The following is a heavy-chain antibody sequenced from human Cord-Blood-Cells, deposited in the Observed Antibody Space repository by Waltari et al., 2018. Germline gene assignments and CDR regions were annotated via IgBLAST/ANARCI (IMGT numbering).Heavy chain of an antibody. D-gene: IGHD3-9*01. CDR3: ARSYDILTGYFDY. V-gene: IGHV1-2*04. Sequence: QVQLVQSGAEVKKPGASVKVSCKASGYTFTAYYMHWMRQAPGQGLEWMGWINPNSGGTNYAQKFQGWVTMTRDTSISTAYMELSRLRSDDTAVYYCARSYDILTGYFDYWGQGTLVTVSS. CDR1: GYTFTAYY. J-gene: IGHJ4*02. CDR2: INPNSGGT.